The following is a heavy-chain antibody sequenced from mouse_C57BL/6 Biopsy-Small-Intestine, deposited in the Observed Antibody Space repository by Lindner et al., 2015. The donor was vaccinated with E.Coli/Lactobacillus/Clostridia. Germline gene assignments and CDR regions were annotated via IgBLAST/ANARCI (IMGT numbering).Heavy chain of an antibody. CDR2: IFPGDGDT. J-gene: IGHJ4*01. D-gene: IGHD3-2*02. CDR3: ARSGLQLSLXDYFYAMDY. CDR1: GYAFSSSW. Sequence: VQLQESGPELVKPGASVKISCKASGYAFSSSWMNWVKQRPGKGLEWIGRIFPGDGDTNYNGKFNGKATLTADKSSSTAYMQLSSLTSEDSAVYFCARSGLQLSLXDYFYAMDYWGQGTSVTVSS. V-gene: IGHV1-82*01.